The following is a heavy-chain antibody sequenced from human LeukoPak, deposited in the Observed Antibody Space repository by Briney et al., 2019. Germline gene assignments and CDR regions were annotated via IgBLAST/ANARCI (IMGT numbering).Heavy chain of an antibody. CDR2: MNPNSGNT. CDR3: ARGDNYYDSSGYDY. Sequence: ASVKVSWKASGYTFTSYDINWVRQATEQGLEWMGWMNPNSGNTGYAQKVQGRVTMTRNTSISTAYMELSSLRSEDTAVYYCARGDNYYDSSGYDYWGQGTLVTVSS. CDR1: GYTFTSYD. V-gene: IGHV1-8*01. J-gene: IGHJ4*02. D-gene: IGHD3-22*01.